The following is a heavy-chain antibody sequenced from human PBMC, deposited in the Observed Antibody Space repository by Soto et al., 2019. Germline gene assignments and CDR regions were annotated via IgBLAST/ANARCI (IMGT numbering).Heavy chain of an antibody. CDR1: GGTFSSYA. D-gene: IGHD3-22*01. V-gene: IGHV1-69*13. Sequence: SVKVSCKASGGTFSSYAISWVRQAPGQGLEWMGGIIPIFGTANYAQKFQGRVTITADESTSTAYMELSSVTAADTAVYYCARVPYYYDSSGYYRHIWFDPWGQGTLVTVSS. J-gene: IGHJ5*02. CDR2: IIPIFGTA. CDR3: ARVPYYYDSSGYYRHIWFDP.